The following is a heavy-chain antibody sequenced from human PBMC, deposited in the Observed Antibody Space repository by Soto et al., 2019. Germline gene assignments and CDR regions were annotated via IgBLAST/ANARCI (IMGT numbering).Heavy chain of an antibody. Sequence: GVSVKVSCEASGYTFTGYYMHWARQDTGQGLEWMGWINPNSGGTNYAQKFQGWVTMTRDTSISTAYMELSRLRSDDTAVYYCARDRELGYSSGWYGYGGYYYYGMDVWGQGTTVTVSS. CDR3: ARDRELGYSSGWYGYGGYYYYGMDV. V-gene: IGHV1-2*04. CDR1: GYTFTGYY. J-gene: IGHJ6*02. D-gene: IGHD6-19*01. CDR2: INPNSGGT.